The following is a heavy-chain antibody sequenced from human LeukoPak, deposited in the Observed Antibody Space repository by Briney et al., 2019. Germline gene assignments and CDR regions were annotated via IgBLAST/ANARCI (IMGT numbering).Heavy chain of an antibody. CDR3: ARVKGYCSGGSCYSDPYYYYMDV. CDR2: IYYSGST. J-gene: IGHJ6*03. V-gene: IGHV4-59*01. Sequence: SETLSLTCTVSGGSISSYYWSCIRQPTGKGLEWIGYIYYSGSTNYNPSLKSRVTISVDTSKNQFSLKLSSVTAADTAVYYCARVKGYCSGGSCYSDPYYYYMDVWGKGTTVTVSS. D-gene: IGHD2-15*01. CDR1: GGSISSYY.